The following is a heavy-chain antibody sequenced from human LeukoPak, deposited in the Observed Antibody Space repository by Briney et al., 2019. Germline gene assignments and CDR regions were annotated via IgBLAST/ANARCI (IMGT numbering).Heavy chain of an antibody. CDR3: ATDAPTLVVPAAISRYYYYYMDV. V-gene: IGHV1-69-2*01. CDR1: GYTFTDYY. Sequence: GASVKISCKASGYTFTDYYMHWVQQAPGKGLEWMGRVDPEDGETIYAEKFQGRVTITADTSTDTAYMELSSLRSEDTAVYYCATDAPTLVVPAAISRYYYYYMDVWGKGTTVTVSS. D-gene: IGHD2-2*01. J-gene: IGHJ6*03. CDR2: VDPEDGET.